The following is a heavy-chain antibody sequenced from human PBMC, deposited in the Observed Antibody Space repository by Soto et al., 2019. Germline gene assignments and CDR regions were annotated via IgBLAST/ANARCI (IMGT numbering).Heavy chain of an antibody. Sequence: QVQLVQSGTEVKKPGASVKVSCKASGYTFTSYGISWVRQAPGQGLEWMGWIRAYNGNTNYAQKLQGRVTMTTDTSTSTAYIELICLRSHYTAVYYCARDAPPEDYWGQGTLVTVSS. V-gene: IGHV1-18*01. CDR2: IRAYNGNT. J-gene: IGHJ4*02. CDR3: ARDAPPEDY. CDR1: GYTFTSYG.